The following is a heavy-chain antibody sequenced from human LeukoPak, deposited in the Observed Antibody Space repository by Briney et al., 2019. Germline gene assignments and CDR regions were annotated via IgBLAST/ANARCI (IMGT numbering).Heavy chain of an antibody. CDR1: GFTFSSYE. J-gene: IGHJ4*02. D-gene: IGHD1-26*01. CDR2: ISSSGNNI. Sequence: PGGSLRVSCAASGFTFSSYEMNWVRQAPGKGLEWVSYISSSGNNIYYADSVKGRFTISRDNAKNSLYLQMNSLRAEDSGLYYCARAGSYFDYWGQGTLVTVSS. CDR3: ARAGSYFDY. V-gene: IGHV3-48*03.